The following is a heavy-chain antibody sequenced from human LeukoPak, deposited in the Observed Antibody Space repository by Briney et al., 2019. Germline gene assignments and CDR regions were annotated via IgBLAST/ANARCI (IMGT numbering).Heavy chain of an antibody. CDR2: ISYDGSNK. D-gene: IGHD3-10*01. V-gene: IGHV3-30*18. J-gene: IGHJ4*02. CDR3: AKDKTMVRVFVRPHYFDY. CDR1: GFTFSAYG. Sequence: GSLRLSCAASGFTFSAYGIHWVRQAPGKGLEWVAVISYDGSNKYYADSVKGRFTISRDNSKNTLYLQMNSLRTEDTAVYYCAKDKTMVRVFVRPHYFDYWGQGTLVTVSS.